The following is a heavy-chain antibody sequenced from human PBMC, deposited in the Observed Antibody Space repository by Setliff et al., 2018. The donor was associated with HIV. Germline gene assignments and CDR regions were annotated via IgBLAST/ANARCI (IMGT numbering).Heavy chain of an antibody. CDR3: ARAGSGSYYNAPHY. Sequence: GASLTFSCKGSGYSFTSNWIGWVRQMPGKGLEWMGIIYPGDSDARYSPSFQGQVTISADKSISTAYLQWSSLKASDTAMYYCARAGSGSYYNAPHYWGQGTLVTVSS. J-gene: IGHJ4*02. V-gene: IGHV5-51*01. D-gene: IGHD3-10*01. CDR1: GYSFTSNW. CDR2: IYPGDSDA.